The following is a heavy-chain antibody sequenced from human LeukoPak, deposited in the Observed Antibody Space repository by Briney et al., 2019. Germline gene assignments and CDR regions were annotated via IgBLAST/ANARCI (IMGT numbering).Heavy chain of an antibody. Sequence: PGGSLRLSCVASGYTFSHYWMSWVRQIPGKGLEWVASISNGGGATYYVDSVRGRFTISRDDAKNSLFLQMNGLRSDDTAVYYCTGENYVPDSWGQGTLVTVSS. J-gene: IGHJ5*02. CDR3: TGENYVPDS. V-gene: IGHV3-7*03. D-gene: IGHD3-10*02. CDR2: ISNGGGAT. CDR1: GYTFSHYW.